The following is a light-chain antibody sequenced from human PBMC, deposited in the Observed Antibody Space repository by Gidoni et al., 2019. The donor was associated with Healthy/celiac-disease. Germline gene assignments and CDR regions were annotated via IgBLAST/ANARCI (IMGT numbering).Light chain of an antibody. CDR2: GAS. V-gene: IGKV3-15*01. CDR1: QSVSSN. CDR3: QQYNNWHLT. Sequence: EIVMTQSPTTLSVSPGERATLSYRASQSVSSNLAWYQQKPGQAPRLLIYGASTRATGIPARFSGSGYGTEFTLTISRLQSEDFAVYYCQQYNNWHLTFGGGTKVEIK. J-gene: IGKJ4*01.